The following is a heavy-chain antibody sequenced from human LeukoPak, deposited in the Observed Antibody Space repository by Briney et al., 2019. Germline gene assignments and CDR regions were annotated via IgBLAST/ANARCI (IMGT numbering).Heavy chain of an antibody. CDR1: GFTFSSYE. CDR2: ITGSGDTI. CDR3: ARVWSPPYTSTWPDYFDY. D-gene: IGHD6-13*01. J-gene: IGHJ4*02. V-gene: IGHV3-48*03. Sequence: GGSLRLSCSASGFTFSSYEMNWVRQAPGKGLEWISYITGSGDTIYYADSVKGRFTISRDNAKDSLYLQMNSLRAEDTAVYYCARVWSPPYTSTWPDYFDYWGQGTLVTVSS.